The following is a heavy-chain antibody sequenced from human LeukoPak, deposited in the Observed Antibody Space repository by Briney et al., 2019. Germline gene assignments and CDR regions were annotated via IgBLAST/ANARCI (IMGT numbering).Heavy chain of an antibody. J-gene: IGHJ4*02. Sequence: RASVKVSCKASGGTFSSYAISWVRQAPGQGLEWMGGIIPIFGTANYAQKFQGRVTITADESTSTAYMELSGLRSEDTAVYYCARAPSSRYCSSTSCFSYYFDYWGQGTLVTVSS. CDR3: ARAPSSRYCSSTSCFSYYFDY. V-gene: IGHV1-69*13. CDR1: GGTFSSYA. D-gene: IGHD2-2*01. CDR2: IIPIFGTA.